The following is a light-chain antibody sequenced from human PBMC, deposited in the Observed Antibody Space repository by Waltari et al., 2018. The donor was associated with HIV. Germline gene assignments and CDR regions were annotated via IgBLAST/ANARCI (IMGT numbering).Light chain of an antibody. CDR3: TSYASSSSLL. V-gene: IGLV2-14*01. CDR2: EVR. CDR1: SNDVGGYNY. Sequence: QSALTQPATVSGSPGQSIPISCTGGSNDVGGYNYCSWYQHLPGKAPKLIIYEVRNRPSGVSNRFSGSKSGNTASLTISGLQAEDEADYYCTSYASSSSLLFGGGTKLTVL. J-gene: IGLJ2*01.